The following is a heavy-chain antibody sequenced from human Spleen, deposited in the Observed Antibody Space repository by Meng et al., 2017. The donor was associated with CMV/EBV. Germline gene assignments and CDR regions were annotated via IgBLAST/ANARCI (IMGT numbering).Heavy chain of an antibody. CDR1: GFTFSSYW. CDR2: IRNDESNR. V-gene: IGHV3-30*02. Sequence: GESLKISCAASGFTFSSYWMSWVRQAPGKGLEWVAFIRNDESNRYYADSVKGRFTISRDNSKNTLYLQMNSLRAEDTAVYYCARDAIFGVVYGMDVWGQGTTVTVSS. J-gene: IGHJ6*02. D-gene: IGHD3-3*01. CDR3: ARDAIFGVVYGMDV.